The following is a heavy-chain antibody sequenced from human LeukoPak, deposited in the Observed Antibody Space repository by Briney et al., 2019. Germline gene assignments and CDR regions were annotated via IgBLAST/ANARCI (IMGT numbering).Heavy chain of an antibody. CDR3: AKTRKYALTPYDSSGYFDY. Sequence: GGSLRLSCAASGFTFSDYYMSWVRQAPGKGLEWVSAINGRGGSTYYADSVKGRFTISRDNSKNTLYLQMNSLRAEDTAVYYCAKTRKYALTPYDSSGYFDYWGQGTLVTPSS. D-gene: IGHD3-22*01. CDR1: GFTFSDYY. V-gene: IGHV3-23*01. J-gene: IGHJ4*02. CDR2: INGRGGST.